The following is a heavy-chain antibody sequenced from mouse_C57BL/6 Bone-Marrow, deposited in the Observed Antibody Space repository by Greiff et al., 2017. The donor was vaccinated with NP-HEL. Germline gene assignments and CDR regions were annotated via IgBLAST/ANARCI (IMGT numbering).Heavy chain of an antibody. Sequence: EVQLVESEGGLVQPGSSMKLSCTTSGFTFSDYYIALVRQVPEKGLDWVANINYDGSSTYYLDSLKSRFIISRDNAKNILYLQMSSLKSEDTATYYCAREGGLRRRTYAMDYWGQGTSVTVSS. CDR2: INYDGSST. CDR1: GFTFSDYY. J-gene: IGHJ4*01. D-gene: IGHD2-4*01. V-gene: IGHV5-16*01. CDR3: AREGGLRRRTYAMDY.